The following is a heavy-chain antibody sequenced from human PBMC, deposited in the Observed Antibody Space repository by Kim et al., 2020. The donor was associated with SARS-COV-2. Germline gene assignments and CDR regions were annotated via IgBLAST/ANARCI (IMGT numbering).Heavy chain of an antibody. CDR1: GFIFHTYA. Sequence: GGSLRLSCAASGFIFHTYAMHWARQTPGKGLEYVSAISSNGFDTYYADSVRGRFTISRDNSKNTLFLQMGSLRPEDMGVYYCAREGRPCSGTACYVLDYWGQETLVTVPT. V-gene: IGHV3-64*02. D-gene: IGHD2-2*01. CDR2: ISSNGFDT. CDR3: AREGRPCSGTACYVLDY. J-gene: IGHJ4*02.